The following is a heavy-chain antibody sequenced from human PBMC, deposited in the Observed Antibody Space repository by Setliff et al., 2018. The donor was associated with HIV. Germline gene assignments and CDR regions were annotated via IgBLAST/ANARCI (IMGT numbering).Heavy chain of an antibody. CDR3: ARNDYGLGTYNWFDP. V-gene: IGHV4-34*01. CDR2: INHSGST. D-gene: IGHD3-10*01. CDR1: GGSFSGYY. Sequence: SETLSLTCAVYGGSFSGYYWSWIRQPPGKGLEWIGEINHSGSTNYNPSLKSRVTISVDTSKNQFSLKLSSVTAADTAVYYCARNDYGLGTYNWFDPWGQGTLVTVSS. J-gene: IGHJ5*02.